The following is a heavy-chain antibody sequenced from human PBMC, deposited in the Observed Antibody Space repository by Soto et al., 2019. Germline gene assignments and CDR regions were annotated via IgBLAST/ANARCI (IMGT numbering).Heavy chain of an antibody. J-gene: IGHJ4*02. CDR2: ISGSGDST. V-gene: IGHV3-23*01. CDR1: GFTFSTYA. D-gene: IGHD6-19*01. Sequence: EVQLLESGGGLVQPGGSLRLSCAASGFTFSTYAMNWVRQAPGKGLEWVSGISGSGDSTYYADSVKGRVTASRDNSKNTLYLQMNSLRADDTAVFYCAKERSSGWSVDYWGQGNLVTVSS. CDR3: AKERSSGWSVDY.